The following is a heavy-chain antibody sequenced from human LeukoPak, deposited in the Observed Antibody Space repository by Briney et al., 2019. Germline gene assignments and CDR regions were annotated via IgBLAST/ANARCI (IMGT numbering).Heavy chain of an antibody. CDR3: VLSGSYSEVRPFDY. D-gene: IGHD1-26*01. V-gene: IGHV3-23*01. Sequence: GGSLRLSCAASGFTFSSYAMSWVRQAPGKGLEWVSAISGSGGSTYYADSVKGRFTISRDNSKNTLYLQMNSLRAEDTAVYYCVLSGSYSEVRPFDYWGQGTLVPVSS. J-gene: IGHJ4*02. CDR2: ISGSGGST. CDR1: GFTFSSYA.